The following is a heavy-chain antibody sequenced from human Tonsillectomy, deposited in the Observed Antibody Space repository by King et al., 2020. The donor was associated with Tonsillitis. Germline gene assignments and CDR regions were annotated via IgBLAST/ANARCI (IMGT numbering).Heavy chain of an antibody. D-gene: IGHD3-22*01. Sequence: QLQESGPGLVKPPATLSLSCSVSGGSISTYYWSWIRPPPGKGLAWIGYISYSGSTNYNPSLKSRVTISVDTSKNQFSLKLSSVTAADTAVYFCARDYLDSRGSGACDIWGQGTMLTVSS. V-gene: IGHV4-59*01. CDR3: ARDYLDSRGSGACDI. J-gene: IGHJ3*02. CDR1: GGSISTYY. CDR2: ISYSGST.